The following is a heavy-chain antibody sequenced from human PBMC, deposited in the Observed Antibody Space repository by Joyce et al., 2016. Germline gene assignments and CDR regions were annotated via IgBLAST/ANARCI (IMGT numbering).Heavy chain of an antibody. Sequence: QITLKESGPTLVKPTQTLTLTCTFSGFSLNTNGVGVGWIRQPPGKALQLLALIYLDDDEHYDPSLKSRLTITNDTFNNQVVLRMTDMDPVDTGTYYCAYRRNYNGNWYTFDYWGQGTLVTVSS. CDR3: AYRRNYNGNWYTFDY. CDR1: GFSLNTNGVG. D-gene: IGHD1-1*01. V-gene: IGHV2-5*05. J-gene: IGHJ4*02. CDR2: IYLDDDE.